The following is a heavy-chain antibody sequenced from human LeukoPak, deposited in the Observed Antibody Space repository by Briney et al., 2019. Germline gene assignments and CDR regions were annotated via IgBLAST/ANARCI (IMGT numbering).Heavy chain of an antibody. D-gene: IGHD6-6*01. J-gene: IGHJ6*02. Sequence: SVKVSCKASGGTFSSYAISWVRQAPGQGLEWMGGIIPIFGTANYAQKFQGRVTMTRDTSTSTVYMELSSLRSEDTAVYYCARDGIAARRGANYYGMDVWGQGTTVTVSS. CDR1: GGTFSSYA. CDR2: IIPIFGTA. CDR3: ARDGIAARRGANYYGMDV. V-gene: IGHV1-69*05.